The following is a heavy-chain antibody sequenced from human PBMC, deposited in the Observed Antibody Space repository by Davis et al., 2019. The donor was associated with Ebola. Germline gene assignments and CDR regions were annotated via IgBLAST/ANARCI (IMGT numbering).Heavy chain of an antibody. V-gene: IGHV4-34*01. CDR2: INHSGST. Sequence: GSLRLSCAVYGGSFSGYYWSWIRQPPGKGLEWIGEINHSGSTNYNPSLKSRVTISVDTSKNQFSLKLSSVTAADTAVYYCARGRSILTGYRRFDPWGQGILVTVSS. CDR3: ARGRSILTGYRRFDP. D-gene: IGHD3-9*01. CDR1: GGSFSGYY. J-gene: IGHJ5*02.